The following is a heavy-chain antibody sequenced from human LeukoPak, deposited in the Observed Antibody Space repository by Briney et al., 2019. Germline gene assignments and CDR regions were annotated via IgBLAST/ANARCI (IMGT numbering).Heavy chain of an antibody. V-gene: IGHV4-59*01. J-gene: IGHJ6*02. CDR3: ARDRVDGNYGMAV. CDR1: GVSINSYY. CDR2: VDYSGSA. D-gene: IGHD1-26*01. Sequence: SETLSLTCAVSGVSINSYYWSWIRQPPGKGLEYIGSVDYSGSASYTPSLKSRVTISPDMSKNQISLKLLSVTAADTAVYYCARDRVDGNYGMAVWGQGTLVTVSS.